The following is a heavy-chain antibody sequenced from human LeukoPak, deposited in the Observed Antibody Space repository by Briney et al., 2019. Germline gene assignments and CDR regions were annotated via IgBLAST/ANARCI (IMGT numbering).Heavy chain of an antibody. D-gene: IGHD2-15*01. J-gene: IGHJ6*03. CDR2: IYYSGST. V-gene: IGHV4-59*01. Sequence: PSETLSLTCTVSGGSISSYYWSWIRHPPGKGLEWIGYIYYSGSTNYNPSLKSRVTISVDTSKNQFSLKLSSVTAADTAVYYCARPQVGQGGGGYLYYYYYMDVWGKGTTVTVSS. CDR1: GGSISSYY. CDR3: ARPQVGQGGGGYLYYYYYMDV.